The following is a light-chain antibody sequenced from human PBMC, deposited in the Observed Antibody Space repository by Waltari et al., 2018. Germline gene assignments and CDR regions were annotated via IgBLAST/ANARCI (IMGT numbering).Light chain of an antibody. Sequence: SSELTQDPAVSVALGQTVRITSQGASLRSSYASLYQQRPGQAPVIVIYCKNNRPSGIPDRFSGSSSGNTASLTITGAQAEDEADYYCNSRDSSGSWVFGGGTKLTVL. CDR2: CKN. CDR3: NSRDSSGSWV. V-gene: IGLV3-19*01. CDR1: SLRSSY. J-gene: IGLJ3*02.